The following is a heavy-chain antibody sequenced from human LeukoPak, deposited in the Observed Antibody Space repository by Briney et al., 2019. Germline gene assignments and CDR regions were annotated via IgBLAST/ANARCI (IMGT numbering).Heavy chain of an antibody. V-gene: IGHV3-33*01. Sequence: GGSLRLSCAASGFTFSSYGMHWVRQAPGKGLEWVAVIWYDGSNKYYAGSVKGRFTISRDNSKNTLYLQMNSLRAEDTAVYYCARDHSSGWYSDYFDYWSQGTLVTVSS. J-gene: IGHJ4*02. CDR1: GFTFSSYG. D-gene: IGHD6-19*01. CDR3: ARDHSSGWYSDYFDY. CDR2: IWYDGSNK.